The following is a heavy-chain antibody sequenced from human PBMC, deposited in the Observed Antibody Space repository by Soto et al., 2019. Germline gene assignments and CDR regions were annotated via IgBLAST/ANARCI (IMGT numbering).Heavy chain of an antibody. Sequence: SQTLSLTCAISGDSVSSNSAAWNWIRQSPSRGLEWLGRTYYRSKWYNDYTSSVRSRISINPDTSKNQFSLQLRSVTPEDTAVYYCARDEDEYLGLNHWGQGIPVTVSS. CDR1: GDSVSSNSAA. D-gene: IGHD2-2*01. CDR2: TYYRSKWYN. CDR3: ARDEDEYLGLNH. J-gene: IGHJ5*02. V-gene: IGHV6-1*01.